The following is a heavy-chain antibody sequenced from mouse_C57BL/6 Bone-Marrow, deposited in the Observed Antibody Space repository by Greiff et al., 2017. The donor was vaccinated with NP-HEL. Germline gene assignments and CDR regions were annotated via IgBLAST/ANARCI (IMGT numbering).Heavy chain of an antibody. J-gene: IGHJ1*03. V-gene: IGHV1-54*01. Sequence: VQLQQSGAELVRPGTSVKVSCKASGYAFTNYLIEWVKQRPGQGLEWIGVINPGSGGTNYNEKFKGKATLTADKSSSTAYMQLSSLTSEDSAVYFCARGGNYYGSSYVQYFDVRGTGTTVTVSS. D-gene: IGHD1-1*01. CDR1: GYAFTNYL. CDR3: ARGGNYYGSSYVQYFDV. CDR2: INPGSGGT.